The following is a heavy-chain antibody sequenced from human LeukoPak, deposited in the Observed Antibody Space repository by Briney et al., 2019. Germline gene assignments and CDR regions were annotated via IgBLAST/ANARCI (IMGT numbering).Heavy chain of an antibody. D-gene: IGHD3-3*01. CDR2: IYHSGST. CDR1: GYSISSGYY. CDR3: ARDLLYPYDY. J-gene: IGHJ4*02. V-gene: IGHV4-38-2*02. Sequence: SETLSLTCTVSGYSISSGYYWGWIRQPPGKGLEWIGSIYHSGSTYYNPSLKSRVTISVDTSKNQFSLKLSSVTAADTAVYYCARDLLYPYDYWGQGTLVTVSS.